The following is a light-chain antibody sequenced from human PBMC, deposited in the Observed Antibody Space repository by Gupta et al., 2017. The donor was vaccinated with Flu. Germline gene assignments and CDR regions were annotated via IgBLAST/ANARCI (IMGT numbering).Light chain of an antibody. J-gene: IGKJ3*01. V-gene: IGKV3D-20*01. CDR2: EAS. CDR3: QQFGDIPYT. Sequence: ATLSLAPGGRAAIACGGSRGVTSNWLAWYQQKPGQAPRLLMSEASYRATGVPDRFSGSGSGTDFTLTISRLEPGDVAVYYCQQFGDIPYTFGHGTKVEI. CDR1: RGVTSNW.